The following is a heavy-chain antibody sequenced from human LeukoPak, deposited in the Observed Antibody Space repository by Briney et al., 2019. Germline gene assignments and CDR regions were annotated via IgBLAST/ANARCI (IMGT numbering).Heavy chain of an antibody. CDR2: TYYRSKWYN. Sequence: SQTLSLTCAISGDSVSSNSAAWNWIRQSPSRGLEWLGRTYYRSKWYNDYAVSVKSRITINPDTSKNQFSLQLNSVTPEDTAVYYCAREPGTMVRGVIWFDPWGQGTLVTVSS. CDR3: AREPGTMVRGVIWFDP. J-gene: IGHJ5*02. V-gene: IGHV6-1*01. D-gene: IGHD3-10*01. CDR1: GDSVSSNSAA.